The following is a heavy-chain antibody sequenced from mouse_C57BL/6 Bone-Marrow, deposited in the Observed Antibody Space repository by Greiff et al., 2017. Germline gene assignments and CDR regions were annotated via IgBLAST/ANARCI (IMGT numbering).Heavy chain of an antibody. CDR3: ARVTGTPYGDY. CDR1: GFSLTSYA. D-gene: IGHD4-1*01. Sequence: QVQLKQPGPGLVAPSQSLSITCTVSGFSLTSYAISWVRQPPGKGLEWLGVIWPGGGTNYNSALKSRLSTSKDNSKSQVFLKMNSLQTDDTARYYCARVTGTPYGDYWGQGTSVTVSS. CDR2: IWPGGGT. V-gene: IGHV2-9-1*01. J-gene: IGHJ4*01.